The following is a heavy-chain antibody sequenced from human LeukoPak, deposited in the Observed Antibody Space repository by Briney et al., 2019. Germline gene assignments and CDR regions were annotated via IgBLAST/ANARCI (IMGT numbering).Heavy chain of an antibody. CDR2: IIPIFGTA. Sequence: SVKVSCKASGGTFSSYAISWVRQAPGQGLEWMGGIIPIFGTANYAQKFQGRVTITTDESTSTAYMELSSLRSEDTAVYYCARNYYGSGSYYGYWGQGTLVIVSS. J-gene: IGHJ4*02. V-gene: IGHV1-69*05. D-gene: IGHD3-10*01. CDR3: ARNYYGSGSYYGY. CDR1: GGTFSSYA.